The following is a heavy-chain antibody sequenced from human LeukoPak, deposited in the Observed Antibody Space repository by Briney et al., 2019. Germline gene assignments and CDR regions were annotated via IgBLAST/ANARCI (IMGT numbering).Heavy chain of an antibody. J-gene: IGHJ4*02. CDR1: GYTFTSYD. D-gene: IGHD1-1*01. CDR2: MNPNSGNT. Sequence: GASVKVSCKASGYTFTSYDINWVRQATGQGLEWMGWMNPNSGNTGYAQKFQGRVTMTMNTSISTPYMELSSLRSEDTAVYSCARMTWNGGRFLGYWGQGPLVTVSS. CDR3: ARMTWNGGRFLGY. V-gene: IGHV1-8*02.